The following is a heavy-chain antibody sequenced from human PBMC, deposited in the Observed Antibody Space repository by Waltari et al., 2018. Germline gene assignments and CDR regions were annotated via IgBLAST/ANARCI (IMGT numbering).Heavy chain of an antibody. CDR2: SRNKAQGYIT. Sequence: EVQLVESGGGLVQPGGSLRLSCAISGFTFSDHYIDWVCQAPGKGLEWVGRSRNKAQGYITEYAASVKGRFIISRDDSKNSLYLQMDSLKTEDTAMYYCSSRHSGSSDYWGQGTLVTVSS. V-gene: IGHV3-72*01. D-gene: IGHD1-26*01. J-gene: IGHJ4*02. CDR1: GFTFSDHY. CDR3: SSRHSGSSDY.